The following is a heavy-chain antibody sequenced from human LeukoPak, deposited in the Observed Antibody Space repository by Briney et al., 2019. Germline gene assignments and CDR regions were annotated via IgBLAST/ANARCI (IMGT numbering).Heavy chain of an antibody. Sequence: PSETLSLTRSVSGGSLSDYYWSWIRQPPGRQVEWIGYISYTGSTSYNPSLMSRVTISIDTSKNRFSLRLSAVTAADTAVYYCARGYYDSRGVSNPFDPWGQGTLVTVSS. J-gene: IGHJ5*02. CDR2: ISYTGST. CDR3: ARGYYDSRGVSNPFDP. CDR1: GGSLSDYY. V-gene: IGHV4-59*01. D-gene: IGHD3-22*01.